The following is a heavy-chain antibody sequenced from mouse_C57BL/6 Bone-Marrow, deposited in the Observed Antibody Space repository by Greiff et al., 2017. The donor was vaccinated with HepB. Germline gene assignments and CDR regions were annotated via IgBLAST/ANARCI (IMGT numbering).Heavy chain of an antibody. CDR2: IYPRSGNT. CDR1: GYTFPSYG. J-gene: IGHJ3*01. Sequence: QVQLQQSGAELARPGASVKLSCKASGYTFPSYGLGGVKQRTGQGLEWIGEIYPRSGNTYYNEKFKGKATLTADKSSSTAYMELRSLTSEDSAVYFCASHYYGTWFAYWGQGTLVTVSA. V-gene: IGHV1-81*01. CDR3: ASHYYGTWFAY. D-gene: IGHD1-1*01.